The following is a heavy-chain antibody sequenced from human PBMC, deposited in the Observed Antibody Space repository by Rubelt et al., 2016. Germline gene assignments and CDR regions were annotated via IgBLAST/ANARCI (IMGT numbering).Heavy chain of an antibody. Sequence: QVQLVQSGAEVKKPGASVKVSCKASGETFTSYYMHWVRQAPGQGLEWMGVINPSGGSNSYAQKFQGSVTMTRDTATSTVYMELSSLRSEDTAVYYCARNHYSSSWYLNPWGQGTLVTVSS. D-gene: IGHD6-13*01. V-gene: IGHV1-46*01. CDR2: INPSGGSN. CDR1: GETFTSYY. CDR3: ARNHYSSSWYLNP. J-gene: IGHJ5*02.